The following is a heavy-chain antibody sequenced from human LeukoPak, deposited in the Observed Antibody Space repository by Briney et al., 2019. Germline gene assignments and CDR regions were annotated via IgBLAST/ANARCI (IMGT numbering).Heavy chain of an antibody. CDR3: ARDESCSGGSCFVAYYYGMDV. D-gene: IGHD2-15*01. Sequence: PGGSLRLSCAASGFTFSSYWMHWVRQAPGKGLVWVSRINSDGSSTSYADSVKGRFTISRDNAKNTLYLQMNSLRAEDTAVYYCARDESCSGGSCFVAYYYGMDVWGQGTTVTVSS. CDR1: GFTFSSYW. J-gene: IGHJ6*02. V-gene: IGHV3-74*01. CDR2: INSDGSST.